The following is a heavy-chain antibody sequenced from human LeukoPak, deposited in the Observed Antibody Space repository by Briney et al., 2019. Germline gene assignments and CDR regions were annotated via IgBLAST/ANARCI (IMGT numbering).Heavy chain of an antibody. CDR3: TKARYYDFWSGYKGDAFDI. J-gene: IGHJ3*02. CDR2: ISGSGANT. CDR1: GFTFSMYV. Sequence: GVSLRLSCAASGFTFSMYVISWVRQAQGKGLEWVSGISGSGANTFYADSVKGRFTISRDHSKNTLFLQMSSLSAEDTALYYCTKARYYDFWSGYKGDAFDIWGQGTMVAVSS. D-gene: IGHD3-3*01. V-gene: IGHV3-23*01.